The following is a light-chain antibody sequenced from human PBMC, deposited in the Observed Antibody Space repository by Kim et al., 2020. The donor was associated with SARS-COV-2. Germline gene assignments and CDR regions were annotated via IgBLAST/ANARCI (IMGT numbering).Light chain of an antibody. J-gene: IGKJ4*01. CDR2: RAS. V-gene: IGKV1-12*01. CDR3: QQAASSRVT. Sequence: ASVGDTITITCRATQGISTWLSWFQQKPGRGPQLLIYRASTLQTGVPSRFSGSASGTDFTLTISSLQPEDFASYFCQQAASSRVTFGGGTKVEMK. CDR1: QGISTW.